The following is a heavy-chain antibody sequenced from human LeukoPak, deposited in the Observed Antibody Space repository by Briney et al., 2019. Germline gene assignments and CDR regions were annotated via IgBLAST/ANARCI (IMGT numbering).Heavy chain of an antibody. J-gene: IGHJ4*02. CDR1: GFTFSSYG. CDR3: AKDHGGSYSESFYY. V-gene: IGHV3-30*02. Sequence: GGSLRLSCAASGFTFSSYGMHWVRQAPGKGLEWVAFIRYDGSNKYYADSVKGRFTISRDNSKNTMYLQMNSLRAEDTAVYYCAKDHGGSYSESFYYWGQGTLVTVSS. D-gene: IGHD1-26*01. CDR2: IRYDGSNK.